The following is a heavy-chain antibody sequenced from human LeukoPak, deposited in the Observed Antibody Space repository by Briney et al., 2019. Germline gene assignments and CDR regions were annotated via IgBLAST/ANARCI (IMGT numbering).Heavy chain of an antibody. J-gene: IGHJ4*02. CDR2: ISSSSSYT. Sequence: GGSLRLSCAASGFTFSDYYMSWIRQAPGKGLEWISYISSSSSYTKYGDSVKGRFTISRDNAKNSLYLQVNSLRAEDTAVYYCARGTGATAYFDYWGQGTLVTVSS. D-gene: IGHD1-1*01. V-gene: IGHV3-11*06. CDR3: ARGTGATAYFDY. CDR1: GFTFSDYY.